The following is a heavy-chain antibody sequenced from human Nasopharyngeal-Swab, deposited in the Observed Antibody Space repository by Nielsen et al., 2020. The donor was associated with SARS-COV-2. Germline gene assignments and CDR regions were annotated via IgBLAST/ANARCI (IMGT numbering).Heavy chain of an antibody. J-gene: IGHJ4*02. V-gene: IGHV3-53*01. CDR3: ARGRPGHYFDY. Sequence: GESLKISFAASGFTVSSNYMSWVRQAPGKGLEWVSVFYTSGDTYYAVSVKGRFTISRDNSKNTLSLQMNSLRAEDTAVYYCARGRPGHYFDYWGQGTLVTVSS. CDR2: FYTSGDT. CDR1: GFTVSSNY. D-gene: IGHD1-14*01.